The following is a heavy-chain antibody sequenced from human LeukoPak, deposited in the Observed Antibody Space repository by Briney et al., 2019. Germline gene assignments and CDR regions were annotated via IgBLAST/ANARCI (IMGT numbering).Heavy chain of an antibody. CDR3: AKDVRGRYYYYYMDV. J-gene: IGHJ6*03. CDR1: GFTFSSYA. V-gene: IGHV3-30*04. D-gene: IGHD3-10*01. CDR2: ISYDGSNE. Sequence: GGSLRLSCAASGFTFSSYAMHWVRQAPGKGLEWVAVISYDGSNEYYAGSVKGRFTISRDSSKNTLYLQMNSLRAEDTAVYYCAKDVRGRYYYYYMDVWGKGTTVTVSS.